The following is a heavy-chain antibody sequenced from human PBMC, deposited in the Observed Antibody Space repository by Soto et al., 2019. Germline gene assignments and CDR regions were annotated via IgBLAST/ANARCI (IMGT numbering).Heavy chain of an antibody. D-gene: IGHD6-19*01. Sequence: SETLSLTCTVAGGSISSYYWSWIRQPPGKGLEWIGYIYYSGTTNYNPSLRSRVAISVDTSKNQFSLNLRSVTAADTAIYYCARGYNGGWYLNDYWGQGTLVTVSS. CDR2: IYYSGTT. CDR3: ARGYNGGWYLNDY. CDR1: GGSISSYY. J-gene: IGHJ4*02. V-gene: IGHV4-59*01.